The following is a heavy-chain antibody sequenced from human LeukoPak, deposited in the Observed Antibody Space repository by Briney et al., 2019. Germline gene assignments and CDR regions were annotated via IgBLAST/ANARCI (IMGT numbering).Heavy chain of an antibody. J-gene: IGHJ4*02. CDR1: GYTFTSYG. D-gene: IGHD2-2*02. Sequence: ASVKVSCKASGYTFTSYGISWVRQAPGQGLEWMGWISAYNGNTNYAQKLQGRVTMTTDTSTSTAYMELRSLRSDDTAVYYCARDRYCSSTSCYTELDYWGQGTLVTVSS. V-gene: IGHV1-18*01. CDR2: ISAYNGNT. CDR3: ARDRYCSSTSCYTELDY.